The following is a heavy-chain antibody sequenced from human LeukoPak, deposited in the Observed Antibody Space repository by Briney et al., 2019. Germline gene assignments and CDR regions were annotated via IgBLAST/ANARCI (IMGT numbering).Heavy chain of an antibody. CDR1: GFTFSSYS. V-gene: IGHV3-7*01. D-gene: IGHD3-3*01. CDR2: IKQDGSEK. CDR3: ARDSNYDFWSGYQYPSDY. Sequence: GGSLRLSCAASGFTFSSYSMNWVRQAPGKGLEWVANIKQDGSEKYYVDSVKGRFTIPRDNAKNSLYLQMNSLRAEDTAVYYCARDSNYDFWSGYQYPSDYWGQGTLVTVSS. J-gene: IGHJ4*02.